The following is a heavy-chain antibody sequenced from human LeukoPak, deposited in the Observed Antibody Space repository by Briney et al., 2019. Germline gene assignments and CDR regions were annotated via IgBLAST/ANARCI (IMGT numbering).Heavy chain of an antibody. Sequence: SETLSPTCTVSGDSINSRSYYWVWIRQPPWKGLEWVGSIYYSGSTYYNPSLKSRVTISVDTSKNQFSLKLSSVTAADTAVYYCALRYFDRDYWGQGTLVTVSS. CDR2: IYYSGST. CDR1: GDSINSRSYY. J-gene: IGHJ4*02. CDR3: ALRYFDRDY. V-gene: IGHV4-39*01. D-gene: IGHD3-9*01.